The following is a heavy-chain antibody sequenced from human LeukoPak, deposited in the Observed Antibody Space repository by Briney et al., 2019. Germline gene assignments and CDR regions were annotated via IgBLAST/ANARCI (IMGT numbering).Heavy chain of an antibody. CDR1: GFTFSSYA. CDR3: ARDGYYYDSSGYYYNYFQH. D-gene: IGHD3-22*01. CDR2: ISYDGSNE. Sequence: GRSLRLSCAASGFTFSSYAMHWVRQAPGKGLEWVAVISYDGSNEYYADSVKGRFTISRDNSKNTLYLQMNSLRAEDTAVYYCARDGYYYDSSGYYYNYFQHWGQGTLVTVSS. V-gene: IGHV3-30-3*01. J-gene: IGHJ1*01.